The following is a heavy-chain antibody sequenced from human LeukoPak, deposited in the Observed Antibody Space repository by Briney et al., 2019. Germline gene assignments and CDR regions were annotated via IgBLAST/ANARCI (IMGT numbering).Heavy chain of an antibody. CDR1: GFTFSDYY. V-gene: IGHV3-11*01. D-gene: IGHD6-13*01. J-gene: IGHJ4*02. CDR2: ISSSGSTI. CDR3: AGGGEYSSSWYGNLNY. Sequence: GGSLRLSCAASGFTFSDYYMSWIRQAPGKGLEWVSYISSSGSTIYYADSVKGRFTISRDNAKNSLYLQMNSLRAEDTAVYYCAGGGEYSSSWYGNLNYWGQGTLVTVSS.